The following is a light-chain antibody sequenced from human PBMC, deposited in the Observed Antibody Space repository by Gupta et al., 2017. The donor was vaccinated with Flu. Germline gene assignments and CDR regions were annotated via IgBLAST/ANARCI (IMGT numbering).Light chain of an antibody. Sequence: QAVVTQEPSLTVSPGGTVTLTCDSSTGAVTSGHYCYWFQQKPGQAPRTLIYHTTNRHAWTPDRFSASLLGAQAALTLAGAQAEDDDYYYCLLTDGGTWVFGGGTRLTVL. CDR3: LLTDGGTWV. CDR1: TGAVTSGHY. V-gene: IGLV7-46*01. J-gene: IGLJ3*02. CDR2: HTT.